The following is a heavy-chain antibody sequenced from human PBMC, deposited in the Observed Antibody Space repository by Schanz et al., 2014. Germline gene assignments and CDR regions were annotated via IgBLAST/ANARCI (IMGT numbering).Heavy chain of an antibody. CDR1: GGSFSGYY. CDR2: INHSGST. V-gene: IGHV4-34*01. J-gene: IGHJ6*02. Sequence: QVQLQQWGAGLLKPSETLSLTCAVYGGSFSGYYWSWIRQPPGKGLEWIGEINHSGSTNYNPSLKRRVTVSVDTSKNQFSLKLTSVTAADTAVYYCAREVGDYGMDVWGQGATVTVSS. D-gene: IGHD1-26*01. CDR3: AREVGDYGMDV.